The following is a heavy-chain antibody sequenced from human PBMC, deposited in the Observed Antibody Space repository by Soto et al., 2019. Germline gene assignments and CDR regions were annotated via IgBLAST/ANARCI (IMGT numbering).Heavy chain of an antibody. CDR1: GYSFTSYW. V-gene: IGHV5-10-1*01. J-gene: IGHJ6*01. CDR2: IDPSDSYT. CDR3: ARRRGDYYHYGMDV. Sequence: GESLTICCKVSGYSFTSYWISWVLQMPGKGLEWMGRIDPSDSYTNYSPSFQGHVTISADKSISTAYLQWSSLKASDTAMYYCARRRGDYYHYGMDVWGQGTPVTVSS. D-gene: IGHD5-12*01.